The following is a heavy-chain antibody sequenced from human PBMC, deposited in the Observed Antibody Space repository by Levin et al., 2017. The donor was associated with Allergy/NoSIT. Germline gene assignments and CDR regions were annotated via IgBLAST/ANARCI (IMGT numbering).Heavy chain of an antibody. CDR1: GYTFTGYY. V-gene: IGHV1-2*02. D-gene: IGHD3-10*01. CDR2: INPNSGGT. Sequence: GESLKISCKASGYTFTGYYMHWVRQAPGQGLEWMGWINPNSGGTNYAQKFQGRVTMTRDTSISTAYMELSRLRSDDTAVYYCARVGVGTMVRGDPLEYWGQGTLVTVSS. CDR3: ARVGVGTMVRGDPLEY. J-gene: IGHJ4*02.